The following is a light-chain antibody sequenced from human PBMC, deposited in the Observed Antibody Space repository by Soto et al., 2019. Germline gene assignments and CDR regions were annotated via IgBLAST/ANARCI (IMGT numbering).Light chain of an antibody. J-gene: IGKJ3*01. CDR3: QQYGSSRGFT. CDR2: GAS. V-gene: IGKV3-20*01. Sequence: EIVLTQSPGTLSLSPGERATHSCRASQSVSSSYLAWYQQKPGQAPRLLIYGASGRATGIPDRFSGSGSGTDFTLTISRLEPEDFAVYYCQQYGSSRGFTFGPGTKVDIK. CDR1: QSVSSSY.